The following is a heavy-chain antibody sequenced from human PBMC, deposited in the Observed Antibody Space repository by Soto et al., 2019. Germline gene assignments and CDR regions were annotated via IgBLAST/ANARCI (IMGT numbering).Heavy chain of an antibody. CDR1: GFTFSSYS. CDR3: AREDIVVVPAAISPRPGSTKQYYYYYMDV. V-gene: IGHV3-48*01. D-gene: IGHD2-2*01. CDR2: ISSSSSTI. J-gene: IGHJ6*03. Sequence: GGSLRLSCAASGFTFSSYSMNWVRQAPGKGLEWVSYISSSSSTIYYADSVKGRFTISRDNAKNSLYLQMNSLRAEDTAVYYCAREDIVVVPAAISPRPGSTKQYYYYYMDVWGKGTTVTVSS.